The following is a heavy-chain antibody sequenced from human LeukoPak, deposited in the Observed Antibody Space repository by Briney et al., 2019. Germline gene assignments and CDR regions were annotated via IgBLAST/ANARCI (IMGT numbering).Heavy chain of an antibody. CDR3: ARVYSSSWYVSYYYYGMDV. V-gene: IGHV3-30*04. D-gene: IGHD6-13*01. J-gene: IGHJ6*02. CDR1: GFTFSSYA. Sequence: PGRSLRLSCAASGFTFSSYAMHWVRQAPGKGLEWVAVISYDGSNKYYADYVKGRFTISRDNSKNTLYLQMNSLRAEDTAVYYCARVYSSSWYVSYYYYGMDVWGQGTTVTVSS. CDR2: ISYDGSNK.